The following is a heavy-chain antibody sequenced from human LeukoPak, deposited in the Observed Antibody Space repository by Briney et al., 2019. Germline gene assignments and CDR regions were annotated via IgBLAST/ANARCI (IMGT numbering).Heavy chain of an antibody. V-gene: IGHV3-15*01. D-gene: IGHD6-19*01. J-gene: IGHJ4*02. CDR3: TTAPRGWYRDY. Sequence: GGSLRLSCAASGFTFSNAWMSWVRQAPGKGREWVGRIKSKTDGGTTDYAALVKGRFTISRDNSKNTLYLQMNSLKTEDTAVYYCTTAPRGWYRDYWGQGTLVTVSS. CDR1: GFTFSNAW. CDR2: IKSKTDGGTT.